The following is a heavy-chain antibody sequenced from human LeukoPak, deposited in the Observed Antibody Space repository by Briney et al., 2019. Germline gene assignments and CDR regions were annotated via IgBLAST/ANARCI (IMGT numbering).Heavy chain of an antibody. CDR3: ARAGLTGSKVAFYF. V-gene: IGHV7-4-1*02. Sequence: ASVKVSCKASGYTFTSYPMNWVRQAPGQGLEWMGWINTDTGNPTYAQGFTGRFVFSLDTSVSTAYLQITSLKAEDTAVYYCARAGLTGSKVAFYFWGQGTMVTVSS. D-gene: IGHD1-20*01. J-gene: IGHJ3*01. CDR2: INTDTGNP. CDR1: GYTFTSYP.